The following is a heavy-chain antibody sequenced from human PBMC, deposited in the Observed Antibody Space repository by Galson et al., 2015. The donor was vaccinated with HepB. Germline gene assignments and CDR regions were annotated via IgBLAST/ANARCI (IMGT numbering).Heavy chain of an antibody. CDR2: TYYRSKWNN. CDR1: GDSVSSNSAT. CDR3: ARGEMAE. V-gene: IGHV6-1*01. Sequence: CAISGDSVSSNSATWNRIRQSPSRGLEWLGRTYYRSKWNNDYAVSVKSRITINPDTSKNQFSLQLNSVTPDDTAVYYCARGEMAEWGQGTLVTVSS. D-gene: IGHD5-24*01. J-gene: IGHJ4*02.